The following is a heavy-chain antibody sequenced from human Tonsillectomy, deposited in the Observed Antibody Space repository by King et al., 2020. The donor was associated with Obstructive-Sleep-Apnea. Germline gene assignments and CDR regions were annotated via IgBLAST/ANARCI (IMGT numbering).Heavy chain of an antibody. Sequence: QLQESGPGLVKPSETLSLTCTVSGGSISSYYWSWIRQPPGKGLEWIGYIYYSGSTNYNPSLKSRVTISVDTSKNQFSLKLSSVTAADTAAYYCASTEYYYDSSGYYYGWFDPWGQGTLVTVSS. CDR1: GGSISSYY. D-gene: IGHD3-22*01. J-gene: IGHJ5*02. CDR3: ASTEYYYDSSGYYYGWFDP. CDR2: IYYSGST. V-gene: IGHV4-59*08.